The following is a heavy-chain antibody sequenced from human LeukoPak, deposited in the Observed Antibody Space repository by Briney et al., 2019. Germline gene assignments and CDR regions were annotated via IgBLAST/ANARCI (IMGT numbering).Heavy chain of an antibody. J-gene: IGHJ5*02. D-gene: IGHD5-12*01. CDR1: GGSISSGGYD. CDR3: ARDLMSGYEGWFDP. CDR2: IYYSGST. V-gene: IGHV4-31*03. Sequence: PSETLSLTCTVSGGSISSGGYDWSWIRQHPGKGLEWIGYIYYSGSTYYNPSLKSRVTISVDTSKNQFSLKLSSVTAADTAVYYCARDLMSGYEGWFDPWGQGTLVTVSS.